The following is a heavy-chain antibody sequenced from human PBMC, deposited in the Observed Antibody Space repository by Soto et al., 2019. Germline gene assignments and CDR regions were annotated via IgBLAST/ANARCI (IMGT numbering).Heavy chain of an antibody. CDR1: GGSISSYY. CDR2: IYYSGST. CDR3: ARGLDSSGWYYYFDS. D-gene: IGHD6-19*01. J-gene: IGHJ4*02. V-gene: IGHV4-59*01. Sequence: SETLSLTCTVSGGSISSYYWSWIRQPPGKGLEWIGYIYYSGSTNYNPSLKSRVTISVDTSKNQFSLKLSSVTAADTAVYYCARGLDSSGWYYYFDSWGQGTLVTVSS.